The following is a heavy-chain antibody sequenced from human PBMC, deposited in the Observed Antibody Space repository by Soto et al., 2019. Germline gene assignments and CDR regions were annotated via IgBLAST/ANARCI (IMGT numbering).Heavy chain of an antibody. CDR1: GDSVSSNSAA. Sequence: PSQTLSLTCAISGDSVSSNSAAWNWIRQSPSRGLEWLGRTYYRSKWYNDCAVSVKSRITINPDTSRNQFSLQLNSVTPEDTAVYYCAIQSSSKHSCGMDFWGPGTMVTVSS. CDR3: AIQSSSKHSCGMDF. D-gene: IGHD3-10*01. V-gene: IGHV6-1*01. CDR2: TYYRSKWYN. J-gene: IGHJ6*02.